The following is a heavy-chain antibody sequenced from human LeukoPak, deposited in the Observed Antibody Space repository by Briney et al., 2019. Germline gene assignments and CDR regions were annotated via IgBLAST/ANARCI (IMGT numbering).Heavy chain of an antibody. D-gene: IGHD3-9*01. CDR2: IYSNGAT. V-gene: IGHV4-59*08. Sequence: SETLSLTCTGSGGSISGYYWSCLRQPPGKGLEWIGYIYSNGATLYIPSLTSQVAMSVDTSKTQFSLKLSSVPAPDTAVYYCARHDPVPYFQRAMDVWGQGTTVTVSS. J-gene: IGHJ6*02. CDR1: GGSISGYY. CDR3: ARHDPVPYFQRAMDV.